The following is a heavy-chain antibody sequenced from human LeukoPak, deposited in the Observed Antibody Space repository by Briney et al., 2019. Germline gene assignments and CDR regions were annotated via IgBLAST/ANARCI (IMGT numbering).Heavy chain of an antibody. J-gene: IGHJ6*02. V-gene: IGHV1-24*01. CDR2: FDPEDGET. CDR1: GYTLTELS. CDR3: ATEGRGLCFGELLRRSGGYYYYYGMDV. Sequence: RAASVKVSCKVSGYTLTELSMHWVRQAPGKGLEWMGGFDPEDGETIYAQKFQGRVTMTEDTSTDTAYMELSSLRSEDTAVYYCATEGRGLCFGELLRRSGGYYYYYGMDVWGQGTTVTVSS. D-gene: IGHD3-10*01.